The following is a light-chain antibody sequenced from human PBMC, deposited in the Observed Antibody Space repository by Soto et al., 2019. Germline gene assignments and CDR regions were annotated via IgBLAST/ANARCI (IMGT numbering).Light chain of an antibody. V-gene: IGLV2-14*01. CDR1: SSDVGGYNY. J-gene: IGLJ1*01. Sequence: QSALTQPASVSGSPGQSITISCTGTSSDVGGYNYVSWYQQYPGRVPKLLIYKVSNRPSGISNRFSGSKSGNTASLTISGLQDEAEYDYFCTSPTHGSLYVFGSGTKLTVL. CDR3: TSPTHGSLYV. CDR2: KVS.